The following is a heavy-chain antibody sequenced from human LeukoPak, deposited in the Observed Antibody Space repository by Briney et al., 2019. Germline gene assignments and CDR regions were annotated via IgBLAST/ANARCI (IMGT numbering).Heavy chain of an antibody. CDR1: GGSISSYY. V-gene: IGHV4-59*06. Sequence: SETLSLTCTVSGGSISSYYWSWIRQHPGKGLEWIGYIYYSGSTYYNPSLKSRVTISVDTSKNQFSLKLSSVTAADTAVYYCARDRPPIAAAGTRYYYYGMDVWGQGTTVTVSS. CDR3: ARDRPPIAAAGTRYYYYGMDV. J-gene: IGHJ6*02. D-gene: IGHD6-13*01. CDR2: IYYSGST.